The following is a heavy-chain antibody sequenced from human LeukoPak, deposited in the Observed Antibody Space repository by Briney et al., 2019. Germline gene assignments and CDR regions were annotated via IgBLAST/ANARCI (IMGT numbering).Heavy chain of an antibody. J-gene: IGHJ4*02. CDR1: GGSISSSSYY. CDR3: ARDAPPPDY. CDR2: IYYSGST. Sequence: SETLSLTCTVSGGSISSSSYYWGWIRQPPGKGLEWIGSIYYSGSTYYNPSLKSRVTISVDTSKNQFSLKLSSVTAADTAVYYCARDAPPPDYWGQGTLVTVSS. V-gene: IGHV4-39*07.